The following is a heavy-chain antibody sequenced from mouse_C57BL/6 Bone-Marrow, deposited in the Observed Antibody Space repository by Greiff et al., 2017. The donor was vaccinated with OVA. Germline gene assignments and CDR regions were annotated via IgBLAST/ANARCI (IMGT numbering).Heavy chain of an antibody. Sequence: VMLVESGAELVRPGTSVKMSCKASGYTFTNYWIGWAKQRPGHGLEWIGDIYPGGGYTNYNEKFKGKATLTADKSSSTAYMQFSSLTSEDSAIYYCARKNYGSSYVYYAMDYWGQGTSVTVSS. J-gene: IGHJ4*01. CDR3: ARKNYGSSYVYYAMDY. V-gene: IGHV1-63*01. CDR1: GYTFTNYW. D-gene: IGHD1-1*01. CDR2: IYPGGGYT.